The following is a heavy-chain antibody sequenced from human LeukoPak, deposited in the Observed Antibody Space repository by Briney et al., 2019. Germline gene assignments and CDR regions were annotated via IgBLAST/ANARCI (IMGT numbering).Heavy chain of an antibody. CDR2: ISGSGGST. CDR3: AKGTRGYCSSTSCARFDY. CDR1: GFTFSSYA. J-gene: IGHJ4*02. V-gene: IGHV3-23*01. Sequence: GGSLRLSCAASGFTFSSYAMSWVRQAPGKGLEWVSAISGSGGSTYYADFVKGRFTISRDNSENTLYLQMNSLRAEDTAVYYCAKGTRGYCSSTSCARFDYWGQGTLVTVSS. D-gene: IGHD2-2*01.